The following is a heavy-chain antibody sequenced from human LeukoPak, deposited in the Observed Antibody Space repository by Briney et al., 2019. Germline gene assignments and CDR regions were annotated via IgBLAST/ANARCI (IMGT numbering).Heavy chain of an antibody. D-gene: IGHD6-19*01. CDR1: GFTFSSYA. CDR2: ISGSGGST. J-gene: IGHJ4*02. Sequence: PGGSLRLSCAASGFTFSSYAMSWVRQAPGKGLEWVSAISGSGGSTYYADSVKGRFTISRDNSKNTLYLQMNSLRAEDTAVYYCAESDSSGWYSSDYWGPGTLVTVSS. CDR3: AESDSSGWYSSDY. V-gene: IGHV3-23*01.